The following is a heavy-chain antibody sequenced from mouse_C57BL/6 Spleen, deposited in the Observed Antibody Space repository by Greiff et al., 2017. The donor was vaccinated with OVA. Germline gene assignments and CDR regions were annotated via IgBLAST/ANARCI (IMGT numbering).Heavy chain of an antibody. CDR1: GFSLTSYG. J-gene: IGHJ3*01. CDR3: AIASWDSWFAY. CDR2: IWSGGST. D-gene: IGHD4-1*01. Sequence: QVQLQESGPGLVQPSQSLSITCTASGFSLTSYGVHWVRQSPGKGLEWLGVIWSGGSTDYNAAFLSRLSTSKDNSKSQVFFKMNSLQADDTAIYYCAIASWDSWFAYWGQGTLVTVSA. V-gene: IGHV2-2*01.